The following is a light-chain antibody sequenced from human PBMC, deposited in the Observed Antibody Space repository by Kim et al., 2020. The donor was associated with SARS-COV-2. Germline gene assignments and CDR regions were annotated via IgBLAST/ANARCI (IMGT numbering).Light chain of an antibody. CDR2: GQN. CDR3: ASWDDSLEAWV. CDR1: SSNIGSNS. Sequence: QPVLPQPPSASGAPGQRVTISCSGGSSNIGSNSVHWYQLLPGTAPKLLIYGQNQRPSGVPDRFSASKSGTSASLAISGLQPEDEADYYCASWDDSLEAWVFGGGTQLTVL. V-gene: IGLV1-44*01. J-gene: IGLJ3*02.